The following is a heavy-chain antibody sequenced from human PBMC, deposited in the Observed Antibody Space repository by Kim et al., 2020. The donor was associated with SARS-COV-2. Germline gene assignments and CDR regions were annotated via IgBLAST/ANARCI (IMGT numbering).Heavy chain of an antibody. CDR2: IYHSGST. J-gene: IGHJ4*02. CDR1: GGSISSSNW. V-gene: IGHV4-4*02. CDR3: ARDSGYSYGSAFDY. Sequence: SETLSLTCAVSGGSISSSNWWSWVRQPPGKGLEWIGEIYHSGSTNYNPSLKSRVTISVDKSKNQFSLKLSSVTAADTAVYYCARDSGYSYGSAFDYWGQGTLVTVSS. D-gene: IGHD5-18*01.